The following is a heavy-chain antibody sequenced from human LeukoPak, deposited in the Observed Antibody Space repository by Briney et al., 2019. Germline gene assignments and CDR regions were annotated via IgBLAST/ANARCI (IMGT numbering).Heavy chain of an antibody. CDR1: GGTFSSYA. D-gene: IGHD3-10*01. CDR3: ARHADYYGSGSYDY. CDR2: IIPIFGTA. J-gene: IGHJ4*02. Sequence: SVKVSCKASGGTFSSYAISWVRQAPGQGLEWMGGIIPIFGTANYAQKFQGRVTITADKSTSTAYMELSILRSEDTAVYYCARHADYYGSGSYDYWGQGTLVTVSS. V-gene: IGHV1-69*06.